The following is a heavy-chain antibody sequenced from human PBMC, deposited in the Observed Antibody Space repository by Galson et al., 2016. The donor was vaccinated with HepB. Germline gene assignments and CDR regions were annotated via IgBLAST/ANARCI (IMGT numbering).Heavy chain of an antibody. V-gene: IGHV4-59*01. CDR2: IYHTGST. Sequence: SETLSLTCTVSGASMNRFYWSWIRQPPGKGLEWIGYIYHTGSTNYNPSVKSRVTISVDMSKNQFSLKLTSMTAADTVVYYCARVYSSDWYSSFDSWGQGTLVTVSS. D-gene: IGHD6-19*01. CDR3: ARVYSSDWYSSFDS. CDR1: GASMNRFY. J-gene: IGHJ4*02.